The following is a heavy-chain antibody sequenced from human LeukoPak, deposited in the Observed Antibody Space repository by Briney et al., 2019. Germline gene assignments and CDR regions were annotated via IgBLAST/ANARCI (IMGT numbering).Heavy chain of an antibody. V-gene: IGHV4-61*01. Sequence: PSETLSLTCTVSGGSVSNSLYYWSWIRQPPGKGLEWTGYIYYSGSTNYNPSLKSRVTISVDTSKNQFSLKLSSVTAADTAVYYCARSDYDFWSGSIGNWFDPWGQGTLVTVSS. J-gene: IGHJ5*02. CDR1: GGSVSNSLYY. CDR2: IYYSGST. CDR3: ARSDYDFWSGSIGNWFDP. D-gene: IGHD3-3*01.